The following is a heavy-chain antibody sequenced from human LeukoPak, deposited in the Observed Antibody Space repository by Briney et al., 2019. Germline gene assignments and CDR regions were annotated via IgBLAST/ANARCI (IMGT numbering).Heavy chain of an antibody. J-gene: IGHJ4*02. Sequence: PSETLSLTCTVSGGSISNYYWNWIRQPPGRGLEWIGYINYSGSTYYNPSLKSRVTISLDTSKNQFSLKLSSLTAADTAVYYCARDKGWDSSGWYGYDHWGQGTLVTVSS. CDR1: GGSISNYY. V-gene: IGHV4-59*01. D-gene: IGHD6-19*01. CDR3: ARDKGWDSSGWYGYDH. CDR2: INYSGST.